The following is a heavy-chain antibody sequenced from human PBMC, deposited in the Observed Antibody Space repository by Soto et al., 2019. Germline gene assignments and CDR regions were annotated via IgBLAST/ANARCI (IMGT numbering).Heavy chain of an antibody. CDR1: GGSFSGYY. J-gene: IGHJ6*02. V-gene: IGHV4-34*01. CDR3: ARGVGGSYYYYGMDV. Sequence: PSETLSLTCAVYGGSFSGYYWSWIRQPPGKGLEWIGEINHSGSTNYNPSLKSRVTISVDTSKNQFSLKLSSVTAADTAVYYCARGVGGSYYYYGMDVWAKGPRSPS. CDR2: INHSGST.